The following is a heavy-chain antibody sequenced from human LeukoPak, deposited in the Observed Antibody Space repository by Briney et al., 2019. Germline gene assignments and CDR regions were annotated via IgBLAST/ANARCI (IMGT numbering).Heavy chain of an antibody. D-gene: IGHD3-22*01. Sequence: SVKVSCKASGGTFSSYAISWVRQAPGQGLEWMGGIIPIFGTANYAQKFQGRVTITTDESTSTAYMELSSLRSEDTAVYYCARGGEYYSESSGYYSDYWGQGALVTVSS. V-gene: IGHV1-69*05. J-gene: IGHJ4*02. CDR1: GGTFSSYA. CDR3: ARGGEYYSESSGYYSDY. CDR2: IIPIFGTA.